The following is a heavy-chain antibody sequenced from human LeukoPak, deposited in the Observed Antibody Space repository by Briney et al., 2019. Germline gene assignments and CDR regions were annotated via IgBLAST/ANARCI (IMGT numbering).Heavy chain of an antibody. CDR3: ASGYCSSTSCYPDY. CDR2: ISPYNGNT. V-gene: IGHV1-18*01. Sequence: GASVKVSCKASGYTFTSYGMSWVRQAPGQGLEWMGWISPYNGNTNYAQKLQGRVTMTTDTSTSTAYMELRSLRSDDTAVYYCASGYCSSTSCYPDYWGQGTLVTVSS. D-gene: IGHD2-2*01. CDR1: GYTFTSYG. J-gene: IGHJ4*02.